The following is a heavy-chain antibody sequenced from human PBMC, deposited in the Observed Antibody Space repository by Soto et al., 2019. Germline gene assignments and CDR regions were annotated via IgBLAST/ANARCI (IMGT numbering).Heavy chain of an antibody. CDR1: GFTFSSYA. CDR2: ISGSGGST. CDR3: AKNIAVAGTGYYGMDV. Sequence: EVQLLESGGGLVQPGGSLRLSCAASGFTFSSYAMNWVRQAPGKGLEWVSTISGSGGSTYYADSVKGRFTISRDNSKNTLYLQMNSPRADDTAVYYCAKNIAVAGTGYYGMDVWGQGTTVTVSS. D-gene: IGHD6-19*01. V-gene: IGHV3-23*01. J-gene: IGHJ6*02.